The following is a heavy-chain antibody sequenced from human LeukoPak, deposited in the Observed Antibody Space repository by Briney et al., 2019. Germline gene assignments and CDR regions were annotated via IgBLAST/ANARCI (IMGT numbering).Heavy chain of an antibody. CDR2: IYYSGST. J-gene: IGHJ4*02. CDR1: GGSISSGGYS. CDR3: ARDSNSNYVL. Sequence: SETLSLTCTVSGGSISSGGYSWSWIRQHPGKGLEWIGYIYYSGSTYYNPSLKSRVTISVDTSKNQFSLKLSSVTAADTAVYYCARDSNSNYVLWGQGTLVTVSS. V-gene: IGHV4-31*03. D-gene: IGHD4-11*01.